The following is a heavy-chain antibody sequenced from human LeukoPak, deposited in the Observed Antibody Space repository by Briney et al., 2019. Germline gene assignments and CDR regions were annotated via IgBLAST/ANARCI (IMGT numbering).Heavy chain of an antibody. D-gene: IGHD3-3*01. CDR2: IYYSGST. V-gene: IGHV4-59*01. Sequence: SETLSLTCTVSGGSISSYYWSWIRQPPGKGLGWIGYIYYSGSTTYNPSLKSRVTISVDTSKNQFSLKLSSVTAADTAVYYCARARKNYDFWSGYLEDYYYGMDVWGQGTTVTVSS. CDR1: GGSISSYY. CDR3: ARARKNYDFWSGYLEDYYYGMDV. J-gene: IGHJ6*02.